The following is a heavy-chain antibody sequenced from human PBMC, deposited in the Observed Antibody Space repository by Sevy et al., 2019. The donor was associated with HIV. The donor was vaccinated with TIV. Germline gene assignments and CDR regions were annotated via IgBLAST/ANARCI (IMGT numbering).Heavy chain of an antibody. D-gene: IGHD4-17*01. Sequence: GGSLRLSCAASGFTFSSYAMHWVRQAPGKGLEWVAVISYDGSNKYYADSVKGRFTISRDIVKNTLHLQMNSLRAEDTAVYYCARDLEFYDYGDYGPAFTPDYWGQGTLVTVSS. J-gene: IGHJ4*02. V-gene: IGHV3-30-3*01. CDR1: GFTFSSYA. CDR2: ISYDGSNK. CDR3: ARDLEFYDYGDYGPAFTPDY.